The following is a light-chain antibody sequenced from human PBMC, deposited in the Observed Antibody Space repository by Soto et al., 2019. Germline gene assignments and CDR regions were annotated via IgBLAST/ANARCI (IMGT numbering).Light chain of an antibody. V-gene: IGLV2-23*01. CDR2: DGT. J-gene: IGLJ2*01. CDR1: SSDVGSYKL. Sequence: QSALTQPASVSGSPGQSITISCTGTSSDVGSYKLVSWYQQHPGEAPQLMIYDGTERPSGVSNRFSGSKSGNTASLTISGLLAEDEADYYCCSYAASSTSVVFGGGTKLTVL. CDR3: CSYAASSTSVV.